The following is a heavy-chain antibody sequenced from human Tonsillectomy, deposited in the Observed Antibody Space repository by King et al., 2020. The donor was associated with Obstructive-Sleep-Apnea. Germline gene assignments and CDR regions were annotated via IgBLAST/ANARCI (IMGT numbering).Heavy chain of an antibody. J-gene: IGHJ5*02. CDR2: TYYSGST. CDR1: GGSISSYY. CDR3: ARDSNYDVWGSYSPYNWFDP. V-gene: IGHV4-59*01. D-gene: IGHD3-3*01. Sequence: VQLQESGPRLVKPSETLSLTCTVSGGSISSYYWSWIRQPPGKGLEWIGNTYYSGSTNYNPSLESRVTISVDTSKNQFSLKLNSVTAADTAVYYCARDSNYDVWGSYSPYNWFDPWGQGTLVTVSS.